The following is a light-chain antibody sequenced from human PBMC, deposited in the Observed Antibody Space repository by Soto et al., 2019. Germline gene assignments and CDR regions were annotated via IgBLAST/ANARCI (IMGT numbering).Light chain of an antibody. CDR2: GAS. J-gene: IGKJ1*01. V-gene: IGKV3-20*01. Sequence: EIVLTQSPGTLSLSPGERASLSWSTSQGVSGNYLAWYQQKPGQAPRLLIFGASNRATGIPDRFSGSGSGTDFTLTISRLEPEDFAVYYCQQYGSSGTFGQGTKVDI. CDR1: QGVSGNY. CDR3: QQYGSSGT.